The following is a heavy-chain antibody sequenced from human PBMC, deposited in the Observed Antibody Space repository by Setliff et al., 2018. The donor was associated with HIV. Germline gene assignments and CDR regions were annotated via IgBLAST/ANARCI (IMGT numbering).Heavy chain of an antibody. V-gene: IGHV4-31*03. Sequence: PSETLSLTCSASGVSVGSGDYYWHWIRQHPEKALEWIGYIFHSGDTYYNPSLKSRISMSVDTSKNQFSLELTSLTAADTAVYYCATRPRIAARPFDYWGQGMLVTVS. CDR1: GVSVGSGDYY. J-gene: IGHJ4*02. D-gene: IGHD6-6*01. CDR3: ATRPRIAARPFDY. CDR2: IFHSGDT.